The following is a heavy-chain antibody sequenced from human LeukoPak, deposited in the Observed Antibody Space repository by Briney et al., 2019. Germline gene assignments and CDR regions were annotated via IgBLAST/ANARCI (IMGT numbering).Heavy chain of an antibody. Sequence: SETLSLTCTVSGGSISSSSYYWGCILQPPGKGLEWIGSIFYSGSTYYNPSLESRVTISVDTSKNQFSLKLSSVTAADTAVYYCARQFYYDSGGSHYWGQGTLVTVSS. J-gene: IGHJ4*02. V-gene: IGHV4-39*01. CDR2: IFYSGST. CDR1: GGSISSSSYY. CDR3: ARQFYYDSGGSHY. D-gene: IGHD3-22*01.